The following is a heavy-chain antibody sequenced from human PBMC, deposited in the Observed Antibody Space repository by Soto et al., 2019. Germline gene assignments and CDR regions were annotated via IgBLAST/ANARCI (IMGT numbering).Heavy chain of an antibody. D-gene: IGHD1-7*01. CDR3: ASGVGVLGGTRGWPHYAFDV. V-gene: IGHV1-69*01. CDR2: IVPHPGTT. J-gene: IGHJ3*01. Sequence: QVQLVQSGAAVRKPGSSVKVSCKASGGTFTKYAITWVRQAPRQGFEWMGGIVPHPGTTNYAQKFRGRVTISADESTSTAYLEQSSLRSEDTAVYYCASGVGVLGGTRGWPHYAFDVWGQGTMVIVSS. CDR1: GGTFTKYA.